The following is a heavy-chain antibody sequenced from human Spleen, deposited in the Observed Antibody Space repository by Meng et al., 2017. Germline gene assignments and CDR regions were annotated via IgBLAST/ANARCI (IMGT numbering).Heavy chain of an antibody. CDR2: IYHSGTA. V-gene: IGHV4-39*01. Sequence: QLQPQESGQGLVKPSETLSLTCAVSGGSISSNRYYWGWIRQPPGKGLEWIATIYHSGTAYYNPSLKSRVTISVDTSNNQFSLKLSSVTAADTAVYYCVRWEYSNYVSFDYWGQGTLVTVSS. CDR1: GGSISSNRYY. J-gene: IGHJ4*02. D-gene: IGHD4-11*01. CDR3: VRWEYSNYVSFDY.